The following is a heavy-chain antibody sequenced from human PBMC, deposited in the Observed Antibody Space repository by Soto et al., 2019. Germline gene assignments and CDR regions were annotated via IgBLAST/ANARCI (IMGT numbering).Heavy chain of an antibody. V-gene: IGHV4-59*12. CDR2: IYYSGST. CDR3: AREYPVHSAYFDY. Sequence: PSETLSLTCTVSGGSISSYYWSWIRQPPGKGLEWIGYIYYSGSTNYNPSLKSRVTISVDTSKNQFSLKLSSVTAADTAVYYCAREYPVHSAYFDYWGQGILVTVSS. J-gene: IGHJ4*02. CDR1: GGSISSYY. D-gene: IGHD1-26*01.